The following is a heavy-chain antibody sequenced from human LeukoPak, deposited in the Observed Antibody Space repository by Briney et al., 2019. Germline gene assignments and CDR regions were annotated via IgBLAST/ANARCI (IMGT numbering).Heavy chain of an antibody. CDR3: ARAEDYYYYYGMDV. CDR1: GFTVSSNY. V-gene: IGHV3-66*01. Sequence: GGSLRLSCAASGFTVSSNYMSWVRQAPGKGLEWVSVIYSGGSTYYADSVKGRFTISRDNSKNTLYLQMNSLRAEDTAVYYCARAEDYYYYYGMDVWGQGTTVTVSS. CDR2: IYSGGST. J-gene: IGHJ6*02.